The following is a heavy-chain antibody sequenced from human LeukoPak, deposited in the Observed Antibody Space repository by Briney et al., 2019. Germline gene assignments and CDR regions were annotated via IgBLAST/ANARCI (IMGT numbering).Heavy chain of an antibody. V-gene: IGHV4-61*01. Sequence: PSETLSLTCAVSGGSISSGSYYWSWIRQPPGKGLEWIGYIYYSGSTNYNPSLKSRVTISVDTSKNQFSLKLSSVTAADTAVYYCARTPRTIRYYYGMDVWGQGTTVTVSS. CDR1: GGSISSGSYY. D-gene: IGHD1-14*01. CDR3: ARTPRTIRYYYGMDV. J-gene: IGHJ6*02. CDR2: IYYSGST.